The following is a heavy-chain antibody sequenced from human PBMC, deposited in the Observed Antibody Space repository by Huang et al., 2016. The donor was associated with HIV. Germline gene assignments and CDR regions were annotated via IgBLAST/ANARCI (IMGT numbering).Heavy chain of an antibody. J-gene: IGHJ6*02. Sequence: VESGGRLVQPGGSIRLSCVGSTFRFGAYWMSWVRQSPGKGVEWVDNIKQDESEKYYVDSVKGRFNSSRDNAKKVLFLEMNNVRVEDTATYYCATKTAAMDIWGQGTTVTVS. CDR2: IKQDESEK. CDR1: TFRFGAYW. CDR3: ATKTAAMDI. D-gene: IGHD1-7*01. V-gene: IGHV3-7*01.